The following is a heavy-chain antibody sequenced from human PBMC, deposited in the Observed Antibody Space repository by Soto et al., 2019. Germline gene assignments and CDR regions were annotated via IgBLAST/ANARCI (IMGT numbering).Heavy chain of an antibody. Sequence: QVQLVESGGGVVQPGRSLRLSCAASGFTFSSYGMHWVRQAPGKGLEWVAVISYDGSNKYYADSVKGRFTISRDNSKNTLYLQMNSLRAEDTAVYYCANTIAARDYYYYGMDVW. D-gene: IGHD6-6*01. J-gene: IGHJ6*01. CDR2: ISYDGSNK. CDR3: ANTIAARDYYYYGMDV. V-gene: IGHV3-30*18. CDR1: GFTFSSYG.